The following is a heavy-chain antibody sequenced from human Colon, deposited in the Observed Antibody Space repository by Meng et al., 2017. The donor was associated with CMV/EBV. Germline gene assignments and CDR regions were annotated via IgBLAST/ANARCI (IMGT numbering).Heavy chain of an antibody. CDR1: GFSFSDYY. CDR2: IRIKANDGTT. J-gene: IGHJ5*02. CDR3: ARDPVIGESLGGCEGYRDTGVVIIHPSWFDWFDP. V-gene: IGHV3-71*01. D-gene: IGHD3-3*01. Sequence: GESLKISCAASGFSFSDYYMSWVRQAPGKGPERVGFIRIKANDGTTAETTSVKGRFANSGDDSKSITYLQMNSLRGEDKAVYYCARDPVIGESLGGCEGYRDTGVVIIHPSWFDWFDPWGRGTLVTVSS.